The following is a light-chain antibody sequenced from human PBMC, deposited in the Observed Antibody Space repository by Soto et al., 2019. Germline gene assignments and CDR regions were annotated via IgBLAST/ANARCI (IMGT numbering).Light chain of an antibody. CDR1: QSISSW. J-gene: IGKJ2*01. CDR3: QQYKSLYT. Sequence: DIQMTQSPSTLSASIGDRVTITCRASQSISSWLAWYQQKPGKAPKLLIYKASSLESGAPSRFSGSGSGTEFTLTISSLQPDDFATYYCQQYKSLYTFGQGTKLEIK. V-gene: IGKV1-5*03. CDR2: KAS.